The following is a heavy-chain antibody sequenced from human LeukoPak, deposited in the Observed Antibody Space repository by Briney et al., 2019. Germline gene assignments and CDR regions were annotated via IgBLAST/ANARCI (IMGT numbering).Heavy chain of an antibody. V-gene: IGHV3-72*01. CDR1: GFTVSTNY. J-gene: IGHJ4*02. CDR2: TKDKPSSYIT. Sequence: QAGGSLRLSCAASGFTVSTNYMDWVRQSPGKGLEWVGRTKDKPSSYITDYAASVRGRFTISRDVSKNSVYLQMNDLKTDDTAVYYCVTWHFGRASYWGQGTLVTVSS. D-gene: IGHD3-3*02. CDR3: VTWHFGRASY.